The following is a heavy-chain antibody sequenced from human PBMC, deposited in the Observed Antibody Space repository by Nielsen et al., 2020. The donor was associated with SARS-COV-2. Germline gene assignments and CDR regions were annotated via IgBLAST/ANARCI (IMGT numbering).Heavy chain of an antibody. CDR2: ISRGGHSI. CDR1: GFAFRNHS. J-gene: IGHJ4*02. D-gene: IGHD2-21*02. Sequence: GEYLNIYCAAPGFAFRNHSMNWLRQAPGKRLEWISYISRGGHSIYYADSVKGRFPISRDNAKNSLYLQMNSLRDEDTAVYYCVRGEFGDYRISVWGQGTLVTVSS. V-gene: IGHV3-48*02. CDR3: VRGEFGDYRISV.